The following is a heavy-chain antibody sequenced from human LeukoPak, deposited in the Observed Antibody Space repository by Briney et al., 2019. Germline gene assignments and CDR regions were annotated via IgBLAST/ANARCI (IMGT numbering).Heavy chain of an antibody. V-gene: IGHV3-74*01. CDR1: GFTFSSYW. Sequence: GGSLRLSCAASGFTFSSYWMHWVRQAPGKGLVWVSRINSDGSSTSYADSVKGRFTISRDNARNTLYLQMNSLRAEDTAVYYCARGGPRWPLDAFDIWGQGTIITVSS. J-gene: IGHJ3*02. D-gene: IGHD4-23*01. CDR2: INSDGSST. CDR3: ARGGPRWPLDAFDI.